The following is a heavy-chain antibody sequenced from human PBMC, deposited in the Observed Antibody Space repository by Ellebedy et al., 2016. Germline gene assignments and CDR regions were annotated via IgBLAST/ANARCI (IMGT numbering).Heavy chain of an antibody. CDR1: GGSITSNTPY. Sequence: SETLSLTCSVSGGSITSNTPYWGWTRQPPGKGLEWIGTIYYSGSTYYNPSLKSRVTISVDTSKNQFSLKLSSVTAADTAVYYCARGLDAATLLPFDYWGQGTLVTVSS. CDR2: IYYSGST. V-gene: IGHV4-39*07. CDR3: ARGLDAATLLPFDY. J-gene: IGHJ4*02. D-gene: IGHD2-15*01.